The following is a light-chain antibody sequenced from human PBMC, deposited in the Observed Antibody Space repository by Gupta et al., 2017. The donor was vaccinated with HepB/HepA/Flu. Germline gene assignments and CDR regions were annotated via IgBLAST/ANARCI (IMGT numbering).Light chain of an antibody. J-gene: IGLJ3*02. CDR1: SSNLGNNY. Sequence: QSVLTQPPPVSAAAGQKVTISCSGSSSNLGNNYVSWYQPLPGTAPKLLIYDNNKRPSGIPDRFSGSKSGTSATLGITGLQTGDEADYSCGTWDNRLSAVVFGGGTKLTVL. CDR2: DNN. V-gene: IGLV1-51*01. CDR3: GTWDNRLSAVV.